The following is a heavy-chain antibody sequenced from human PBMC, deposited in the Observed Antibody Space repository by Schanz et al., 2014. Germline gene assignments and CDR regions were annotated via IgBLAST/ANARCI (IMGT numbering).Heavy chain of an antibody. V-gene: IGHV3-33*01. CDR1: GFTFISYD. CDR2: IRYDGRNK. D-gene: IGHD2-21*01. Sequence: DLEESGGGVVQPGRSLRLSCVASGFTFISYDIHWVRQAPGKGLEWVAVIRYDGRNKNFVESVKGRFTISRDNSNNTVYLQMNTLRAEDTAVYYCAREDCSATSCYFRYWGQGTLVTVSS. CDR3: AREDCSATSCYFRY. J-gene: IGHJ4*02.